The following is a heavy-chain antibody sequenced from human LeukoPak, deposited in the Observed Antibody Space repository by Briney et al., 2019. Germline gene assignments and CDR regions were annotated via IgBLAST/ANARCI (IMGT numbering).Heavy chain of an antibody. Sequence: GGSLRLSCAASGFTLSSYAMHWVRQAPGKGLEWVAVISYDGSNKYYADSVKGRFTISRDNSKNTLYLQMNSLRAEDTAVYYCARDKEYCFDYWGQGTLVTVSS. CDR1: GFTLSSYA. CDR3: ARDKEYCFDY. CDR2: ISYDGSNK. J-gene: IGHJ4*02. V-gene: IGHV3-30-3*01.